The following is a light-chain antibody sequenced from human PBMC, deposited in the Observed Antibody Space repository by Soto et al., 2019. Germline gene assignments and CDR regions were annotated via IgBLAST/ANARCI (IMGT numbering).Light chain of an antibody. J-gene: IGKJ2*01. CDR3: QQSDSIPRT. CDR2: GAS. CDR1: QSISTY. V-gene: IGKV1-39*01. Sequence: IQMTQSPSSLSASVGDRVTITCRASQSISTYLNWYQQKPGKAPKLLIFGASSLQSGVPSRFSGSGSGTDFTLTINSLQPEDFATYYCQQSDSIPRTFGRGTKVDIK.